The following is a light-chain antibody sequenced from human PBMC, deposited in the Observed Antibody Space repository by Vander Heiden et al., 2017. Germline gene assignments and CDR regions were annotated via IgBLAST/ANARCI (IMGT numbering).Light chain of an antibody. CDR2: SNN. J-gene: IGLJ3*02. CDR1: SSNIGSRT. Sequence: QSVLTQPPSASGTPGQRVTISCSGSSSNIGSRTVNWYQHLPGPAPNLLIYSNNQRPSGVPDRISASKSGTSASLAVSGLQSEDEADYYCSAWDNSLNAWVFGGGTKLTVL. V-gene: IGLV1-44*01. CDR3: SAWDNSLNAWV.